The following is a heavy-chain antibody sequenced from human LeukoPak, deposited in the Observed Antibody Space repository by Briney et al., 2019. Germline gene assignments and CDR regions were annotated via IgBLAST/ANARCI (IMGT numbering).Heavy chain of an antibody. CDR2: INHSGST. J-gene: IGHJ5*02. D-gene: IGHD3-22*01. CDR3: ARGDRWFDP. V-gene: IGHV4-34*01. CDR1: GGSFSGYY. Sequence: SETLSLTCAVYGGSFSGYYWSWIRQPPGKGLEWIGEINHSGSTNYNPSLKSRVTISVDTSKNQFSLKLSSVTAADTAVYYCARGDRWFDPWGQGALVTVSS.